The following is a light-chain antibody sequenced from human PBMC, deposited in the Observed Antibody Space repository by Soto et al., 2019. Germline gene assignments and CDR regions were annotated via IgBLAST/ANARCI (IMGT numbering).Light chain of an antibody. CDR1: SSDVGAYNY. J-gene: IGLJ2*01. CDR2: DND. CDR3: ATWDSSLSGVV. Sequence: QSVLTQPPSASGSPGQSVTISCTGTSSDVGAYNYVSWYQQLPGTGPKLLIYDNDKRPSGIPDRFSGSKSGTAATLGVTGLQTGDEADYYCATWDSSLSGVVFGGGTKLTVL. V-gene: IGLV1-51*01.